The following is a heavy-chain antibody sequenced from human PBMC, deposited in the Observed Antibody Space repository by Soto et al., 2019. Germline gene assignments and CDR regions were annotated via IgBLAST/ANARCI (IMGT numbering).Heavy chain of an antibody. Sequence: QVQLVQSGAEVKKPGASVKVSCKASGYTFTSYGISWVRQAPGQGLEWMGWISAYNGNTNYAQKLQGRVTMTTDTYTSTAYMEVRSLRSDDTAVYYCARDAGYYYGAGRYYTCYGMDVWGQGTTVTVSS. J-gene: IGHJ6*02. CDR1: GYTFTSYG. CDR2: ISAYNGNT. V-gene: IGHV1-18*01. D-gene: IGHD3-10*01. CDR3: ARDAGYYYGAGRYYTCYGMDV.